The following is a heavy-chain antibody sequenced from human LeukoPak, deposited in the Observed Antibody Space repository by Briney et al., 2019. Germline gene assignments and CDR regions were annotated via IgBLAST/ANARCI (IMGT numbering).Heavy chain of an antibody. J-gene: IGHJ4*02. V-gene: IGHV4-59*05. CDR1: GFTFTGYS. CDR3: AGVGFDYGDYYFDY. D-gene: IGHD4-17*01. Sequence: GSLRLSCAASGFTFTGYSMNWVRQAPGKGLEWIGSIYYSGSTYYNPSLKSRVTISVDTSKNQFSLKLSSVTAADTAVYYCAGVGFDYGDYYFDYWGQGTLVTVSS. CDR2: IYYSGST.